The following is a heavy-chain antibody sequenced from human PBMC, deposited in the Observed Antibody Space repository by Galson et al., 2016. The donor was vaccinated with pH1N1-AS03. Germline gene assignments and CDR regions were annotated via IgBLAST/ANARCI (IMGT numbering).Heavy chain of an antibody. CDR3: ARDLSRLGDYGY. CDR1: GYSFTRYA. D-gene: IGHD3-16*01. Sequence: SVKVSCKASGYSFTRYAVHWMRQAPGRRLEWMGWINPVNGNTKYSQKFQGRVTITRDTSATTVYMELSSLRSEDTAVYYCARDLSRLGDYGYWGQGTLVTVS. CDR2: INPVNGNT. V-gene: IGHV1-3*01. J-gene: IGHJ4*02.